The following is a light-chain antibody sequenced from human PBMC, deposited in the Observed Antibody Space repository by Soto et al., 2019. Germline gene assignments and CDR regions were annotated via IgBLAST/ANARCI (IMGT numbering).Light chain of an antibody. Sequence: IQMTQSPSSLSASVGDRVTITCRASQNINKYLNWYQEKQGKAPKLLIYAASSLQSGVPSRFRGSRSGTEFTLTVSSLQPEDFATYYCLQDHDDSWTFGQGTKVDIK. J-gene: IGKJ1*01. CDR2: AAS. CDR3: LQDHDDSWT. CDR1: QNINKY. V-gene: IGKV1-6*01.